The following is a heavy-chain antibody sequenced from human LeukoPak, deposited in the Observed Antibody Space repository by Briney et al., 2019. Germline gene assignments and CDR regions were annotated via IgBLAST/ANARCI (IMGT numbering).Heavy chain of an antibody. CDR2: INSDGSST. J-gene: IGHJ5*02. Sequence: GGSLRLSCAASGFTFSSYWMHWVRQAPGKGLVWVSRINSDGSSTSYADSVKGRFTISRDNANNTLYMQMNSLRAEDTAVYYCARDPYYYGPGWFDPWGQGTLVTVSS. CDR3: ARDPYYYGPGWFDP. CDR1: GFTFSSYW. V-gene: IGHV3-74*01. D-gene: IGHD3-10*01.